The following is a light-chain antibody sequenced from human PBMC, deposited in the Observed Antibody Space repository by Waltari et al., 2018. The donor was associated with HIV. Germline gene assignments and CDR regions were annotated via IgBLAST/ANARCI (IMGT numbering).Light chain of an antibody. V-gene: IGKV1-39*01. Sequence: DIQMTQSPSSLPASVGDRVTITCRASQSISSYLNWYQQKPGKAPKLLIHAASSLQSGVPSRFSGSGSGTDFTLTINSLQPEDFATYYCQQSYSAPETFGQGTKLEIK. J-gene: IGKJ2*01. CDR3: QQSYSAPET. CDR2: AAS. CDR1: QSISSY.